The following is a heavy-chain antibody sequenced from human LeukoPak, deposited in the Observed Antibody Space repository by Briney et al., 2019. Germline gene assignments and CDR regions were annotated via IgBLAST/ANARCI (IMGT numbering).Heavy chain of an antibody. CDR1: GFTFSSYG. J-gene: IGHJ4*02. CDR3: AKDKPIDY. Sequence: GGSLRLSCATSGFTFSSYGMHWLRQAPANGLEWVTFIRYDGTNQYYADSVKGRFTISRDNSKNTVFLQMNTLRTEDTAVYFCAKDKPIDYWGQGTLVTVSS. D-gene: IGHD1-14*01. CDR2: IRYDGTNQ. V-gene: IGHV3-30*02.